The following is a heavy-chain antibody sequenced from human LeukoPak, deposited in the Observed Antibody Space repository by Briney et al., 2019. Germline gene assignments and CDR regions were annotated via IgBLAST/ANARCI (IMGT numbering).Heavy chain of an antibody. Sequence: PSETLSLTCTVSGGSIGSNYWTWIRQPPGKGLEYIGYIYYTGGTNYNPSLKSRVTMSVDTSKNQFSLKLSSVTAADTAVYYCARDEVAAAGTFDYWGQGTLVTVSS. V-gene: IGHV4-59*12. J-gene: IGHJ4*02. CDR2: IYYTGGT. CDR3: ARDEVAAAGTFDY. D-gene: IGHD6-13*01. CDR1: GGSIGSNY.